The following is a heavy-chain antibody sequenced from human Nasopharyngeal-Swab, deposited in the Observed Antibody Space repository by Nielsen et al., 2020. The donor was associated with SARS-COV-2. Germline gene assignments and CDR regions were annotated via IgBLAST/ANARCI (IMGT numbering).Heavy chain of an antibody. J-gene: IGHJ5*02. CDR1: GGSISSYY. D-gene: IGHD5-12*01. CDR2: IYYSGST. V-gene: IGHV4-59*01. Sequence: SETLSLTCTVSGGSISSYYWSWIRQPPGKGLEWIGYIYYSGSTNYNPSLKRRVTISVDTSKNQFSLKLSSVTAADTAVYYCARESGGDSGWFDPWGQGTLVTVSS. CDR3: ARESGGDSGWFDP.